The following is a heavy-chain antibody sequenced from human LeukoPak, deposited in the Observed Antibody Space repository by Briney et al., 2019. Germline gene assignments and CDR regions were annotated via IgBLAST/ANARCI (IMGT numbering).Heavy chain of an antibody. Sequence: GGSLTLSCAAAGFSVSTKYMSWVRQAPGKGLEWVSIMYSGESTYYAESVKGRFIVSRDNSKNRLYPQMNSLRVDDTAVYSCARVGDHYHWYFDLWGRGTLVTVSS. CDR1: GFSVSTKY. CDR2: MYSGEST. D-gene: IGHD3-10*01. CDR3: ARVGDHYHWYFDL. J-gene: IGHJ2*01. V-gene: IGHV3-53*01.